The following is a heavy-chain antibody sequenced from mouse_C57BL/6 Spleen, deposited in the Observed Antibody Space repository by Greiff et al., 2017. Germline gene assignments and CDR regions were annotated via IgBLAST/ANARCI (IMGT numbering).Heavy chain of an antibody. CDR3: ARFGYGGMGY. CDR2: INPSSGYT. V-gene: IGHV1-4*01. CDR1: GYTFTSYT. J-gene: IGHJ4*01. D-gene: IGHD2-2*01. Sequence: QVQLQQSGAELVRPGASVKMSCKASGYTFTSYTMHWVKQRPGQGLEWIGYINPSSGYTKYNQKFKDKATLTADKSSSTAYMQLSRLTSEDSAVYYCARFGYGGMGYWGQGTSVTVSS.